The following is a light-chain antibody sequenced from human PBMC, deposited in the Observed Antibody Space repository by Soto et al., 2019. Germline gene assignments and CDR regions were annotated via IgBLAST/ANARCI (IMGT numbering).Light chain of an antibody. CDR1: SSNIGAGYG. V-gene: IGLV1-40*01. CDR3: QSYDKSMSASGV. J-gene: IGLJ3*02. Sequence: QSVLTQPPSVTGAPGQRVTISCTGSSSNIGAGYGVHWYQHIPGTAPKLLIYDNNNRPSGVSDRFSGSKSDTSASLAITGLQAEDEAEYYCQSYDKSMSASGVFGEGTKVTVL. CDR2: DNN.